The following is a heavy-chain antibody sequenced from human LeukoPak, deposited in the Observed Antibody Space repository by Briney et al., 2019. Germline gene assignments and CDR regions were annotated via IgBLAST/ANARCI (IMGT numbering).Heavy chain of an antibody. J-gene: IGHJ4*02. CDR2: INHSGST. D-gene: IGHD2-15*01. Sequence: PSETLSLTCAVYGGSFSGDYWSWIREPPGKGLEWIGEINHSGSTNYNPSLKSRVTISVDTSKNQFSLKLSSVTAADTAVYYCARRTAPRGLGGSFFDYWGQGTLVTVSS. CDR1: GGSFSGDY. V-gene: IGHV4-34*01. CDR3: ARRTAPRGLGGSFFDY.